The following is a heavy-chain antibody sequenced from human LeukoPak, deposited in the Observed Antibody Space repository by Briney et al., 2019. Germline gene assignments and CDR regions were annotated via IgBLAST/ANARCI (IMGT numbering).Heavy chain of an antibody. CDR2: INEDASTI. J-gene: IGHJ4*02. V-gene: IGHV3-74*03. CDR1: GFTFSSYW. D-gene: IGHD6-13*01. Sequence: GGSLRLSCVASGFTFSSYWMHWVRQAPGKGLEWVSRINEDASTITYADSVKGRFTISRENAMNTLYLQMNSLRAEDTAVYYCARDSWIGKGIDYWGQGTLVTVFS. CDR3: ARDSWIGKGIDY.